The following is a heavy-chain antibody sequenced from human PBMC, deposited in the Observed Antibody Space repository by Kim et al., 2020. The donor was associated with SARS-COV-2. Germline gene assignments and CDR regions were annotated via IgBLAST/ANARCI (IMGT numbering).Heavy chain of an antibody. CDR2: INSDGSST. V-gene: IGHV3-74*01. CDR3: ARAHRERYFDWFTPSDY. D-gene: IGHD3-9*01. CDR1: GFTFSSYW. Sequence: GGSLRLSCAASGFTFSSYWMHWVRQAPGKGLVWVSRINSDGSSTSYADSVKGRFTISRDNAKNTLYLQMNSLRAEDTAVYYCARAHRERYFDWFTPSDYWGQGTLVTVSS. J-gene: IGHJ4*02.